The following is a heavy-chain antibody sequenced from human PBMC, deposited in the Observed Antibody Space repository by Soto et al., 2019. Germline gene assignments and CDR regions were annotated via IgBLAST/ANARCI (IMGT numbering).Heavy chain of an antibody. Sequence: QVQLVQSGDEVKKPGASVKFSCKASGYIFVNYGIAWVRQAPGQGLEWMGWITPYTGNTHSATKIQGRLTMTTDTSTSTAYMYLGSLTSDDTAVYYCVMVDNYVTPTPQDVWGQGTTVTVSS. CDR1: GYIFVNYG. J-gene: IGHJ6*02. V-gene: IGHV1-18*01. CDR2: ITPYTGNT. D-gene: IGHD3-16*01. CDR3: VMVDNYVTPTPQDV.